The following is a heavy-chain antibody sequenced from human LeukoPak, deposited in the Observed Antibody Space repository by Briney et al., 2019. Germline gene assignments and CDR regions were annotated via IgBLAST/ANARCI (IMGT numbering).Heavy chain of an antibody. J-gene: IGHJ4*02. CDR1: GFTFSRYR. D-gene: IGHD3-3*01. Sequence: GGSLRLSCAASGFTFSRYRMNWVRQAPGKGLGGVSAISSSSSDIYYADSMKGRFTISRDNAKNSLYLQMNSLRAEDTAVYYCAKVKGFWSGYYKPFDYWGQGTLVTVSS. CDR2: ISSSSSDI. V-gene: IGHV3-21*01. CDR3: AKVKGFWSGYYKPFDY.